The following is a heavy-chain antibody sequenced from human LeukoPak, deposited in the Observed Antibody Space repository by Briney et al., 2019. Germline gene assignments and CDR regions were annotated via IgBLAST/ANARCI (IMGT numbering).Heavy chain of an antibody. J-gene: IGHJ3*02. CDR2: ISSSSTYI. V-gene: IGHV3-21*01. D-gene: IGHD5-18*01. CDR3: ARDYSSADAFDI. CDR1: GFTFSRYT. Sequence: PGGSLRLSCAASGFTFSRYTMNWVRQAPGKGLEWVSTISSSSTYIYYADSVKGRFTISRDNAKNSMHLLMNSLRAEDTAVYYCARDYSSADAFDIWGQGTMVTVSP.